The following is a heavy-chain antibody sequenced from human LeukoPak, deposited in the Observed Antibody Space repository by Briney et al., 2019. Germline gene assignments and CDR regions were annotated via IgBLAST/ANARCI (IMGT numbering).Heavy chain of an antibody. CDR3: AREMATIGNYFDY. V-gene: IGHV1-69*04. CDR2: IIPILGIA. Sequence: ASVKVSCKASGYTFTSFDINWVRQAPGQGLEWMGRIIPILGIANYAQKFQGRVTITADKSTSTAYMELSSLRSEDTAVYYCAREMATIGNYFDYWGQGTLVTVSS. D-gene: IGHD5-24*01. J-gene: IGHJ4*02. CDR1: GYTFTSFD.